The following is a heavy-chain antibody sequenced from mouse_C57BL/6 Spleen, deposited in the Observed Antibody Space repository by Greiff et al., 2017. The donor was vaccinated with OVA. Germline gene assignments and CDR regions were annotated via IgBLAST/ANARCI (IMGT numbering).Heavy chain of an antibody. CDR3: ARVGCYYDYYAMDY. D-gene: IGHD1-1*01. V-gene: IGHV3-6*01. CDR1: GYSITSGYY. CDR2: ISYDGSN. Sequence: EVQLQESGPGLVKPSQSLSLTCSVTGYSITSGYYWNWIRQFPGNNLEWMGYISYDGSNNYNPSLKNRISITRDTSKNQFFLKLNSVTTEDTATYYCARVGCYYDYYAMDYWGQGTSVTVSS. J-gene: IGHJ4*01.